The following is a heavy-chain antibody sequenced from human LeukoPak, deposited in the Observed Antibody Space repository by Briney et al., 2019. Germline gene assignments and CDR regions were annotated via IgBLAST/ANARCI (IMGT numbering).Heavy chain of an antibody. J-gene: IGHJ5*02. CDR2: INHSGST. CDR3: ARAGRHYYGSGSYLDWFDP. D-gene: IGHD3-10*01. V-gene: IGHV4-34*01. Sequence: SETLSLTCAVYGGSISGYYWSWIRQPPGKGLEWIGEINHSGSTNYNPSLKSRVTISVDTSKNQFSLKLSSVTAADTAVYYCARAGRHYYGSGSYLDWFDPWGQGTLVTVSS. CDR1: GGSISGYY.